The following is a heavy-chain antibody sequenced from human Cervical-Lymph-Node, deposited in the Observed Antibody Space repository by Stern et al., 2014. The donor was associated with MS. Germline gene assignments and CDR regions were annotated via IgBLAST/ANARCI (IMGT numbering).Heavy chain of an antibody. CDR3: AREEVAVAGTGSAYYFDY. CDR1: GYTFTSYA. CDR2: INAGNGNT. J-gene: IGHJ4*02. D-gene: IGHD6-19*01. Sequence: QVQLVQSGAEAKKPGASVKVSCKASGYTFTSYAMHWVRQATGHRLEWIGWINAGNGNTKYSQKFQGRVTITRDTSASTAYMELSSLRSEDTAVYYCAREEVAVAGTGSAYYFDYWGQGTLVTVSS. V-gene: IGHV1-3*01.